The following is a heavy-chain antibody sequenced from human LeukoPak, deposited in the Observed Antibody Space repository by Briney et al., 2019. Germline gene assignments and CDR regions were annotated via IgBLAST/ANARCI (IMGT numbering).Heavy chain of an antibody. D-gene: IGHD3-22*01. V-gene: IGHV3-53*01. CDR2: IYSDGRT. Sequence: GGSLRLSCTASGFTFGDYAMSWFRQAPGKGLEWVSLIYSDGRTYYADSVKGRCTISRDGSKNTLYLQMNSLRVEDTAVYYCARGLFLSGYLDAFDIWGQGTVVTVSS. CDR3: ARGLFLSGYLDAFDI. J-gene: IGHJ3*02. CDR1: GFTFGDYA.